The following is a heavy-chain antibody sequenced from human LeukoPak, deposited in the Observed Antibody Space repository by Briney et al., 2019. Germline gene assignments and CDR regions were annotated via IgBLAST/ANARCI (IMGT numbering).Heavy chain of an antibody. Sequence: SQTLSLTCTVSGVSITSGDSYWTWIRQPAGKSLEWLGRISASGSASYNPSLKSRVIISIDTSKSQFSLKLTSVTAADTAVYYCARDPRTVAYYFDFWGQGRLVTVSS. CDR3: ARDPRTVAYYFDF. V-gene: IGHV4-61*02. CDR2: ISASGSA. J-gene: IGHJ4*02. D-gene: IGHD3/OR15-3a*01. CDR1: GVSITSGDSY.